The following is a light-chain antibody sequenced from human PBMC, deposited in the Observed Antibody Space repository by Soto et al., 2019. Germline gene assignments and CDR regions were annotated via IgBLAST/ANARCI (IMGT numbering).Light chain of an antibody. CDR3: SSYTGSSINTVV. CDR2: EVS. CDR1: SSDVCKYND. V-gene: IGLV2-14*01. J-gene: IGLJ2*01. Sequence: QAVLTQPASVSGSPVQSITISCTGTSSDVCKYNDVSWYQQHPAKAPTLMTFEVSNRRSGVSNRFSGSKSGNTASLTISGLQAEDEAEYYCSSYTGSSINTVVFGGGTKLTVL.